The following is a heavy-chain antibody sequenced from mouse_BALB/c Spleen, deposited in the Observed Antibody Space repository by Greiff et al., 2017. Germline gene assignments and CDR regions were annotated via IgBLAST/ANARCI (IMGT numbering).Heavy chain of an antibody. D-gene: IGHD2-4*01. Sequence: QVQLQQPGAELVKPGASVKLSCKASGYTFTSYWMHWVKQRPGQGLEWIGEINPSNGRTNYNEKFKSKATLTVDKSSSTAYMQLSSLTSEDSAVYYCAIGRITTFDDWGQGTTLTVSS. J-gene: IGHJ2*01. V-gene: IGHV1S81*02. CDR2: INPSNGRT. CDR1: GYTFTSYW. CDR3: AIGRITTFDD.